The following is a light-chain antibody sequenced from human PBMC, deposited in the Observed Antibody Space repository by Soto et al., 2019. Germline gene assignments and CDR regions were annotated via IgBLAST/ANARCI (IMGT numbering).Light chain of an antibody. Sequence: EIVLTQSPGTLSLSPRERATLSCRASQSVSSRNLAWYQQKPGQAPRLLIYGASSRVTGIPERFSGSASVTYFTLTINRLEPEDFGVYYGQQYSDFPYSFGRGTKLEVK. V-gene: IGKV3-20*01. CDR3: QQYSDFPYS. CDR2: GAS. CDR1: QSVSSRN. J-gene: IGKJ2*01.